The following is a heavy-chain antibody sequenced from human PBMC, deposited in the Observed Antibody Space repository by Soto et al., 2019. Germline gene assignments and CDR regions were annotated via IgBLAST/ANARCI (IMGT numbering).Heavy chain of an antibody. J-gene: IGHJ5*02. CDR1: SDSINSGDFF. V-gene: IGHV4-30-4*01. Sequence: SETLSLTCTVSSDSINSGDFFWSWLRQTPGGGLEWIASIYHTGTTYYAPSLKSRVAIRVDTTANHFYLKTLSMTVADTAVYYCARERARDRSRTFHPWGQGTLVTVSS. CDR3: ARERARDRSRTFHP. CDR2: IYHTGTT. D-gene: IGHD1-1*01.